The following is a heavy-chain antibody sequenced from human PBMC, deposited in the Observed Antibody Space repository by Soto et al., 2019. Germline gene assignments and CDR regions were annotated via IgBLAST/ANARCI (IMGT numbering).Heavy chain of an antibody. V-gene: IGHV4-4*02. CDR1: GGSISSSNW. CDR3: ARVTPAPNYYDSSGYYYVDGWFDP. J-gene: IGHJ5*02. Sequence: QVQLQESGTGPVKLSGTLFLTCAVSGGSISSSNWWSWVRQHPGKGLEWIGEIYHSGSTNYNPSLKSRVTISVDKSKNQFSLKLSSVTAADTAVYYCARVTPAPNYYDSSGYYYVDGWFDPWGQGTLVTVSS. D-gene: IGHD3-22*01. CDR2: IYHSGST.